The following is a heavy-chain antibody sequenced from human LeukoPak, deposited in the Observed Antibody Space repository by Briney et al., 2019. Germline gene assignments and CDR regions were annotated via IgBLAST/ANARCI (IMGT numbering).Heavy chain of an antibody. CDR1: GFTFSSYS. J-gene: IGHJ5*02. D-gene: IGHD2-2*01. CDR2: ISSSSSYI. V-gene: IGHV3-21*01. CDR3: ARAHRYCSSTSCPFDP. Sequence: GGSLRLSCAASGFTFSSYSMNWVRQAPGKGLEWVSSISSSSSYIYYADSVKGRFTISRDNAKNSLYLQMNSLRAEDTAVYYCARAHRYCSSTSCPFDPWGQETLVTVSS.